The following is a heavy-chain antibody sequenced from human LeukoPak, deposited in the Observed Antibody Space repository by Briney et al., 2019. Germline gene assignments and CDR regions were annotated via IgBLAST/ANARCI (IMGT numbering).Heavy chain of an antibody. V-gene: IGHV4-34*01. J-gene: IGHJ4*02. CDR1: GGSFSGYY. D-gene: IGHD3-10*01. CDR3: ARGQYYGSGSYLRLYYFDY. CDR2: INHSGST. Sequence: SETLSLTCAVYGGSFSGYYWSWIRQPPGKGLEWIGEINHSGSTNYNPSLKSRVTISVDTSKNRFSLKLSSVTAADTAVYYCARGQYYGSGSYLRLYYFDYWGQGTLVTVSS.